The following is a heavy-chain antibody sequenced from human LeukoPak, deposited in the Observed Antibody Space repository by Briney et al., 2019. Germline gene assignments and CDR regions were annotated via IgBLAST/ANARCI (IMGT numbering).Heavy chain of an antibody. CDR1: GFTFSSYS. CDR3: ARDSYSSGWYEKNYYYYYGMDV. V-gene: IGHV3-21*01. CDR2: ISSSSSYI. J-gene: IGHJ6*04. Sequence: PGGSLRLSCAASGFTFSSYSMNWVRQAPGKGLEWVSSISSSSSYIYYADSVKGRFTISRDNAKNSPYLQMNSLRAEDTAVYYCARDSYSSGWYEKNYYYYYGMDVWGKGTTVTVSS. D-gene: IGHD6-19*01.